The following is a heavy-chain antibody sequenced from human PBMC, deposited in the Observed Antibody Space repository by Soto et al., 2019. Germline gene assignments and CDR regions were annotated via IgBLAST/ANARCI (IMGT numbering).Heavy chain of an antibody. V-gene: IGHV3-33*01. D-gene: IGHD1-26*01. Sequence: QVQLVESGGGVVQPGRSLRLSCAASGFTFSSYGMHWVRQAPGKGLEWVAVIWYDGNIKYYADSVKGRFTISRDNSKNTLFLQMNSLRAEDTAGYDCARVSEGGSYYGGLDYWGQGTLVTVSS. J-gene: IGHJ4*02. CDR2: IWYDGNIK. CDR3: ARVSEGGSYYGGLDY. CDR1: GFTFSSYG.